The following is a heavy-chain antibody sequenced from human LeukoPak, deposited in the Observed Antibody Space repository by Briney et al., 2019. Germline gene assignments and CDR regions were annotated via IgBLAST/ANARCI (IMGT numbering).Heavy chain of an antibody. Sequence: PGGSLRLSCAVSGFTFSNHGMHWVRRAPGKGLEWMAVISYDGSNQYYADSVKGRFTISRDTSKNTLYLQMNSLRAEDTAVYYCARVTMYSSGWPPSHFDYWGQGTLVTVSS. D-gene: IGHD6-19*01. J-gene: IGHJ4*02. V-gene: IGHV3-30*03. CDR3: ARVTMYSSGWPPSHFDY. CDR1: GFTFSNHG. CDR2: ISYDGSNQ.